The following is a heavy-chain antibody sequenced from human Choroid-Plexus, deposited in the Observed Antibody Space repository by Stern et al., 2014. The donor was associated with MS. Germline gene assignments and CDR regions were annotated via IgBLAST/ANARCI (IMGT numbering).Heavy chain of an antibody. Sequence: QMQLVQSGGGVVQPGRPLRLSCVASGFTFGSCAMHWVRQAPGKGLAWVAGVSYDGSNKYYADSVKGRFTISRDNSQNTRYMQMSSLRPEDTAVYYCAKDRQYLTYFFDHWGQGSLVTVSS. CDR1: GFTFGSCA. CDR2: VSYDGSNK. D-gene: IGHD2/OR15-2a*01. V-gene: IGHV3-30*18. CDR3: AKDRQYLTYFFDH. J-gene: IGHJ5*02.